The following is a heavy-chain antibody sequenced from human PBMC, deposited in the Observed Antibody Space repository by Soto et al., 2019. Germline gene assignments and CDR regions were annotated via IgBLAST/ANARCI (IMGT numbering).Heavy chain of an antibody. CDR3: VRSFTWYSEADY. D-gene: IGHD6-13*01. CDR2: ISGGGGDT. Sequence: VQLVESGGGVVQPGRSLRLSCAASGFTYSSYALAWVRQAPGKGLEWVSSISGGGGDTSYADSVRGRFTISRDNSKNTLYLQMNSLRAEDAAVYYCVRSFTWYSEADYWGQGTLVTVSS. CDR1: GFTYSSYA. J-gene: IGHJ4*02. V-gene: IGHV3-23*04.